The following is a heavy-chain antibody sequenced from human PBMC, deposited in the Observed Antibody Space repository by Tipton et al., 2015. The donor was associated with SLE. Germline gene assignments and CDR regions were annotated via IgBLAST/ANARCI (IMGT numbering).Heavy chain of an antibody. V-gene: IGHV4-61*09. D-gene: IGHD6-13*01. CDR2: IYTSGSN. J-gene: IGHJ3*02. Sequence: TLSLTCTVSGGSISSSSYYWSWIRQPAGKGLEWIGHIYTSGSNNYNPSLKSRVTISVDTSKNQFSLKLSSVTAADTAVYYCARSPSLAAAGTTFDIWGQGTMVTVSS. CDR1: GGSISSSSYY. CDR3: ARSPSLAAAGTTFDI.